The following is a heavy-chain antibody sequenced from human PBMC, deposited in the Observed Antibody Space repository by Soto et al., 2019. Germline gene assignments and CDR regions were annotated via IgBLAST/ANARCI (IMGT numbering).Heavy chain of an antibody. J-gene: IGHJ6*02. D-gene: IGHD2-15*01. Sequence: QVQLVESGGGVVQPGRSLRLSCAASGFTFSSYGMHWVRQAPGKGLEWVAVIWYDGSNKYYADSVKGRFTISRDNSKNTLNLQMNSLRAEDTAVYYCARDPDCSGGSCYNYGMDVWGQGTTVTVSS. CDR3: ARDPDCSGGSCYNYGMDV. V-gene: IGHV3-33*01. CDR2: IWYDGSNK. CDR1: GFTFSSYG.